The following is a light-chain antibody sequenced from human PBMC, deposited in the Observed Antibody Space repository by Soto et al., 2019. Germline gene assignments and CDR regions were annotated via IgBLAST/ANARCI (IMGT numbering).Light chain of an antibody. CDR1: QSVNNY. J-gene: IGKJ4*01. Sequence: EIVLTQSPATLSLSPGERATLSCRASQSVNNYLAWYQQKPGQAPTLVIYDVFNRATGTPARFGGSGSATVFTLTISSLEPDDFRVYECQPRRHWAWLACGGGTCVAVK. CDR2: DVF. V-gene: IGKV3-11*01. CDR3: QPRRHWAWLA.